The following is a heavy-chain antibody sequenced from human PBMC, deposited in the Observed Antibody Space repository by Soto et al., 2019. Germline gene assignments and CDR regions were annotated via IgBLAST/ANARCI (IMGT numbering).Heavy chain of an antibody. CDR1: GFTFSIYA. CDR2: ISGSGGST. J-gene: IGHJ4*02. D-gene: IGHD3-22*01. Sequence: TGGSLRLSCAASGFTFSIYAMSWVRQAPGKGLEWVSAISGSGGSTYYADSVKGRFTISRDNSKNTLYLQMNSLRAEDTAVYYCAKAHSSGYYYGFDYWGQGTLVTVSS. CDR3: AKAHSSGYYYGFDY. V-gene: IGHV3-23*01.